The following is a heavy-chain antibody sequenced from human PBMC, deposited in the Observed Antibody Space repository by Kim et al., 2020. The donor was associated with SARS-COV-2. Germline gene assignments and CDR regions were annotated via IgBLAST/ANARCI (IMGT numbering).Heavy chain of an antibody. CDR3: ASRNPYCSNSRCFVTPIDY. J-gene: IGHJ4*02. V-gene: IGHV3-23*01. Sequence: GGSLRLSCAAPGITFTNYAMSWVRQAPGKGLEWVSSMSADGDSTYYEDSVKGRFTISRDNSKNTLYLQMNSLRAEDTAIYYCASRNPYCSNSRCFVTPIDYWGQGTLVTVSS. D-gene: IGHD2-2*01. CDR2: MSADGDST. CDR1: GITFTNYA.